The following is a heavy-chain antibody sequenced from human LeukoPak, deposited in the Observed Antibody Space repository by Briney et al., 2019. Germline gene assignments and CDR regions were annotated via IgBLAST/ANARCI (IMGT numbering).Heavy chain of an antibody. CDR2: IYTSGST. J-gene: IGHJ6*03. Sequence: PSETLSLTCTVSGGSISSYYWSWIRQPAGKGLEWIGRIYTSGSTNYNPSLKSRVTMSVDTSKNQFSLKLSSVTAADTAVYYCARDRGDFWSGSHYYYYYMDVWGKGTTVTVSS. CDR1: GGSISSYY. D-gene: IGHD3-3*01. CDR3: ARDRGDFWSGSHYYYYYMDV. V-gene: IGHV4-4*07.